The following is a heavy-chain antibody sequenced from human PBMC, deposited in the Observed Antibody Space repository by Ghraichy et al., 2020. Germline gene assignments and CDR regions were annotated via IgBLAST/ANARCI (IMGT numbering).Heavy chain of an antibody. CDR3: ARSGTMTTVTRRAFNWFAP. V-gene: IGHV4-34*01. Sequence: SETLSLTCAVYGGSFSGYYWSWIRQPPGKGLEWIGEINHSGSTNYNPSLKSRVTISVDTSKNQFSLKLSSVTAADTAVYFCARSGTMTTVTRRAFNWFAPWGQGTLVTVSS. CDR1: GGSFSGYY. CDR2: INHSGST. D-gene: IGHD4-17*01. J-gene: IGHJ5*02.